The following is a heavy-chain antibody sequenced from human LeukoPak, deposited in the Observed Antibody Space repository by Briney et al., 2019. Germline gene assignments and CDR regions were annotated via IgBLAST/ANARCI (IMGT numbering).Heavy chain of an antibody. CDR3: AKETGSDYYYYMDV. J-gene: IGHJ6*03. CDR1: GFTFSYYA. Sequence: GGSLTLSCAASGFTFSYYAMSWVRQAPGQGLEWVSAISGSGGSTYYADSVRGRFTISRDNSKKTLYLQMNSLRAEDTAVYYCAKETGSDYYYYMDVWGKGTTVTVSS. CDR2: ISGSGGST. V-gene: IGHV3-23*01. D-gene: IGHD6-6*01.